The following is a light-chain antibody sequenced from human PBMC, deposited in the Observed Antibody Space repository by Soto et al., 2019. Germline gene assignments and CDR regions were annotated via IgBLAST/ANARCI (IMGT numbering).Light chain of an antibody. CDR3: QQYPSSPPLT. J-gene: IGKJ5*01. CDR1: QSVSSSY. V-gene: IGKV3-20*01. CDR2: GAS. Sequence: YADRVCLARGVSANHSCSSSQSVSSSYLAWYQQKPGQALRLLIYGASSRATGTPDRFSGSGHGTDSHHTSSRLEHDDFAAHSCQQYPSSPPLTFGQGTRLEIK.